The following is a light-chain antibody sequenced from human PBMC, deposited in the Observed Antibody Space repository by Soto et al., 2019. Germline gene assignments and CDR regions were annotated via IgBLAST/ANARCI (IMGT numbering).Light chain of an antibody. Sequence: IVSAPSPGTLSLSPGPRATLSCRSSESISRDYLAWYQQRLGQAPRLLIYGASSRATGIPDRFSGSGSGTDFTLTISRLEPEDFAIYYCQQYGSSSWTFGQGTKVDIK. CDR1: ESISRDY. CDR3: QQYGSSSWT. J-gene: IGKJ1*01. V-gene: IGKV3-20*01. CDR2: GAS.